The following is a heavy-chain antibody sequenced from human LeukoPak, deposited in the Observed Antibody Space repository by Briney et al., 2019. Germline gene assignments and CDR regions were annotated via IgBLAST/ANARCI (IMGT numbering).Heavy chain of an antibody. D-gene: IGHD6-19*01. CDR3: ARLGRIAVAGTGLVGY. CDR1: GGSFSTYY. J-gene: IGHJ4*02. Sequence: SETLSLTCAVYGGSFSTYYWSWIRQSPGKGLEWIAEINHRGDTNYNPSVKSRVAISVDTSKNQFSLRLSSVTAADTAVYYCARLGRIAVAGTGLVGYWGQGTLVTVSS. CDR2: INHRGDT. V-gene: IGHV4-34*01.